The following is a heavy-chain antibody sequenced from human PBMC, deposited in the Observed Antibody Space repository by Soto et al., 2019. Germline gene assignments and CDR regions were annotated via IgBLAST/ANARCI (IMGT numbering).Heavy chain of an antibody. D-gene: IGHD3-22*01. V-gene: IGHV3-30*18. CDR2: ISYDGSNK. Sequence: GGSLRLSCAASGFTFSSYGMHWVRQAPGKGLEWVAVISYDGSNKYYADSVKGRFTISRDNSKNTLYLQMNSLRAEDTAVYYYAKETTYHSSGYAYYFDYWGQGTLVTVSS. CDR3: AKETTYHSSGYAYYFDY. J-gene: IGHJ4*02. CDR1: GFTFSSYG.